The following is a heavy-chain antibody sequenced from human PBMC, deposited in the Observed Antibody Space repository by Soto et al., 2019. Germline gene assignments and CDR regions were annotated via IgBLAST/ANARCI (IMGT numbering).Heavy chain of an antibody. CDR2: IIPILGIG. D-gene: IGHD6-19*01. Sequence: QVQLVQSGAEVKNPGSSVKVSCKASGGTFSSYAFNWVRQAPGQGLEWMGRIIPILGIGDYAQRFQGRVTIPADKSTSTVYMELSRLRSEDTAVYYCARNPRAVAAMHMDVWGKGTMVTVSS. CDR1: GGTFSSYA. CDR3: ARNPRAVAAMHMDV. J-gene: IGHJ6*03. V-gene: IGHV1-69*04.